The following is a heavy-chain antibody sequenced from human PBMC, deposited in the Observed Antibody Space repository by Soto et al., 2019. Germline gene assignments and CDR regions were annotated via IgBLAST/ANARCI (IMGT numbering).Heavy chain of an antibody. CDR3: ASTTIRRYFDWLPFDY. Sequence: PGGSLRLSCAASGFTVSSNYMSWVRQAPGKGLEWVSVIYSGGSTYYADSVKGRFTISRDNSENTLYLQMNSLRAEDTAVYYCASTTIRRYFDWLPFDYWGQGTLVTVSS. CDR2: IYSGGST. CDR1: GFTVSSNY. V-gene: IGHV3-53*01. J-gene: IGHJ4*02. D-gene: IGHD3-9*01.